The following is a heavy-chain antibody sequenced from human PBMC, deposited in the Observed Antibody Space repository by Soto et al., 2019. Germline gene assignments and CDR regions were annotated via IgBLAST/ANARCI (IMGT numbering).Heavy chain of an antibody. CDR3: ARTGYCSGGSCYSARGAYYYYYGMDV. J-gene: IGHJ6*02. V-gene: IGHV1-18*01. CDR2: ISAYNGNT. D-gene: IGHD2-15*01. CDR1: GYTFTSYG. Sequence: QVQLVQSGAEVKKPGASVKVSCKASGYTFTSYGISWVRQAPGQGLEWMGWISAYNGNTNYAQKLQGRVTMTTDTSTSTAYVELRSLRSDDTAVYYCARTGYCSGGSCYSARGAYYYYYGMDVWGQGTTVTVSS.